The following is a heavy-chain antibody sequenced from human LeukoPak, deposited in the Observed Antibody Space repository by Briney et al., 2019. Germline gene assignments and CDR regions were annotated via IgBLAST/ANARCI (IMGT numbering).Heavy chain of an antibody. V-gene: IGHV3-7*01. J-gene: IGHJ3*02. CDR1: GFTFSSYW. Sequence: PGGSLRLSCADSGFTFSSYWMSWVRQAPGKGLEWVANIKQDGSEKYYVDSVKGRFTISRDNAKNSLYLQMNSLRAEDTAIYCCARDRSDILTGYNDAFDIWGQGTMVTVSS. D-gene: IGHD3-9*01. CDR3: ARDRSDILTGYNDAFDI. CDR2: IKQDGSEK.